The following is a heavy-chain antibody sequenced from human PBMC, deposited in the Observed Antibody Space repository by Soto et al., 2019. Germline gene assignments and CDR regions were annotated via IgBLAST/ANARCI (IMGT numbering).Heavy chain of an antibody. Sequence: QVQLVESGGGVVQPGRSLRLSCAASGFTFSSYGMHWVRQAPGKGLEWVAVISYDGSNKYYADSVKGRFTISRDNSKNTLYLQMTSLRAEDTAVYYCATSNGGTYYYYYGMDVWGQGTTVTVSS. CDR1: GFTFSSYG. CDR2: ISYDGSNK. J-gene: IGHJ6*02. V-gene: IGHV3-30*03. CDR3: ATSNGGTYYYYYGMDV. D-gene: IGHD1-26*01.